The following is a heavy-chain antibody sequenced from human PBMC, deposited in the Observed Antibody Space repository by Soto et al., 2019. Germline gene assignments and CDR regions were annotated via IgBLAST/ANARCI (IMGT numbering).Heavy chain of an antibody. CDR2: ISGSGGST. D-gene: IGHD3-9*01. Sequence: GGSLRLSCAASGFTFSSYAMSWVRQATGKGLEWVSAISGSGGSTYYADSVKGRFTISRDNSKNTLYLQMNSLRAEDTAVYYCAKVLRAYYDILTGYSNGPFDYWGQAPLVTVSS. V-gene: IGHV3-23*01. J-gene: IGHJ4*02. CDR3: AKVLRAYYDILTGYSNGPFDY. CDR1: GFTFSSYA.